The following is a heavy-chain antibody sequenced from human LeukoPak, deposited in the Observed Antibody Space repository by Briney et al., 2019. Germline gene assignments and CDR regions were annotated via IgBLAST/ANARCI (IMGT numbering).Heavy chain of an antibody. D-gene: IGHD3-22*01. CDR1: GGSISSYY. V-gene: IGHV4-59*01. CDR2: IYYSGST. J-gene: IGHJ4*02. CDR3: ARGGGDYYDSSGYYY. Sequence: SETLSLTCTVSGGSISSYYWSWIRQPPGKGLEWIGYIYYSGSTNYNPSLKSRVTISVDTSKNQFSLKLSSVTAADTAVYYCARGGGDYYDSSGYYYWGQGTLVTVSS.